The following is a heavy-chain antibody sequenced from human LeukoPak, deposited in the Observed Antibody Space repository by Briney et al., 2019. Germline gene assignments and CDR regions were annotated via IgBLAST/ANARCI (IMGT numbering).Heavy chain of an antibody. V-gene: IGHV3-7*03. CDR1: GFTFSNYW. Sequence: GGSLRLSCAASGFTFSNYWAIWVRQAPGKGLEWVANIKKDGSEKYYVDSVKGRFTVSRDNAKNSLYLQMNSLRAEDTAFYYCAKGLYGSGTYRGSLDSWGQGTLVTVSS. CDR3: AKGLYGSGTYRGSLDS. CDR2: IKKDGSEK. D-gene: IGHD3-10*01. J-gene: IGHJ4*02.